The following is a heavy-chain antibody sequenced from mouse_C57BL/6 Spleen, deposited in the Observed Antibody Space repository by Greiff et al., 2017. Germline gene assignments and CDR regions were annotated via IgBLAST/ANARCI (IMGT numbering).Heavy chain of an antibody. V-gene: IGHV1-7*01. D-gene: IGHD2-12*01. J-gene: IGHJ3*01. CDR1: GYTFTSYW. Sequence: QVQLQQSGAELAKPGASVKLSCKASGYTFTSYWMHWVKQRPGQGLEWIGYINPSSGSTKYNQKFKDKATLTADKSSSTAYMQLSSLTYEDSAVYYCASKGDCYDRGFAYWGQGTLVTVSA. CDR2: INPSSGST. CDR3: ASKGDCYDRGFAY.